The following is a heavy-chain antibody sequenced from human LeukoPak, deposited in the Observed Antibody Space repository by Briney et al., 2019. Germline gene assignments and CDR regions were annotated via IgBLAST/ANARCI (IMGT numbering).Heavy chain of an antibody. D-gene: IGHD3-10*01. J-gene: IGHJ5*02. CDR1: GGTFSSYA. CDR2: IIPIFGTA. CDR3: ARAELGGSGLYWGFDP. V-gene: IGHV1-69*13. Sequence: SVKVSCKASGGTFSSYAISWVRQAPGQGLEWMGGIIPIFGTANYAQKLRGRVTITEDESTSTVYMELRSLRSEDTAVYYCARAELGGSGLYWGFDPWGQGTLVTVSA.